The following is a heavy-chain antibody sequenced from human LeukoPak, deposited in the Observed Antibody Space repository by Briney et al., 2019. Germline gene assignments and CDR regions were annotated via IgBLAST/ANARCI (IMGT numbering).Heavy chain of an antibody. CDR3: VRGALPGDNWYFDL. CDR1: GFPFSAYD. Sequence: GSLRLSCATSGFPFSAYDMHWVRQAPGKGLEWVSAFGSAGDTYYPDAVKGRFTISRDYGMNSLYLQMNSLRPGDTAVHFCVRGALPGDNWYFDLWGRGTLVTVSS. D-gene: IGHD5-24*01. J-gene: IGHJ2*01. V-gene: IGHV3-13*01. CDR2: FGSAGDT.